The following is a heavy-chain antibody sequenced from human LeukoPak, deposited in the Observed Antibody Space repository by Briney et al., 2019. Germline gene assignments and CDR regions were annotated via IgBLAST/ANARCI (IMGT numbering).Heavy chain of an antibody. J-gene: IGHJ6*02. D-gene: IGHD6-19*01. CDR2: IYYSGST. CDR3: ARPTGYSSGWFYYGMDV. V-gene: IGHV4-39*01. Sequence: PSETLSLTCTVSGGSISSSSYYWGWIRQPSGKGLEWIGSIYYSGSTYYNPSLKSRVTISVDTSKNQFSLKLSSVTAADTAVYYCARPTGYSSGWFYYGMDVWGQGTTVTVSS. CDR1: GGSISSSSYY.